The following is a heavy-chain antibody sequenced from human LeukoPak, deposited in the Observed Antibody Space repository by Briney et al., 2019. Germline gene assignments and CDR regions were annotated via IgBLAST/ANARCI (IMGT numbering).Heavy chain of an antibody. CDR1: GFTFSNYW. D-gene: IGHD6-6*01. CDR3: ARDQVAVGAARGFDY. CDR2: INEDGSEK. Sequence: PGGSLRLSCTASGFTFSNYWMMWVRQGPGKGLEWVANINEDGSEKYYADSVEGRFTISRDNSKNTLYLQMNSLRAEDTAVYYCARDQVAVGAARGFDYWGQGTLVTVSS. J-gene: IGHJ4*02. V-gene: IGHV3-7*01.